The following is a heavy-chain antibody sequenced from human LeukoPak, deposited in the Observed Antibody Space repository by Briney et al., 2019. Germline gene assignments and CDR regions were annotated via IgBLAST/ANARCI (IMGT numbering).Heavy chain of an antibody. CDR1: GGIFSCYA. CDR3: AGAGSGSGYPLDY. CDR2: IIHILGLA. J-gene: IGHJ4*02. D-gene: IGHD3-3*01. Sequence: GSSVKVSCKASGGIFSCYASSGVRQAPGKGLDGMGRIIHILGLANYAQKFQGRVTITADKSTSTAYMELSSLRSEDTAVYYCAGAGSGSGYPLDYWGQGTLVTVSS. V-gene: IGHV1-69*04.